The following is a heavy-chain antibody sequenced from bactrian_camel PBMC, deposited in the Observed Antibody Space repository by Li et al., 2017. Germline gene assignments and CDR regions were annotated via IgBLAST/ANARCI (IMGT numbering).Heavy chain of an antibody. CDR3: VTSKFYEWWKLLGTPDLEVIDA. CDR2: IVSRNRGS. V-gene: IGHV3S54*01. CDR1: SNLC. J-gene: IGHJ4*01. Sequence: HVQLVESGGGSVQAGGSLRLSCRASSNLCMGWFRQAPGKEREAVAAIVSRNRGSFLTDAVSGRFSISQDNAKNTLYLQMNSLKPEDTATYYCVTSKFYEWWKLLGTPDLEVIDARGQGTQVTVS. D-gene: IGHD1*01.